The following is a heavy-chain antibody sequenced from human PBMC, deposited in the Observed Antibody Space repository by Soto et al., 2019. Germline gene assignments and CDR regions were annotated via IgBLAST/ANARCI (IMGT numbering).Heavy chain of an antibody. J-gene: IGHJ5*02. CDR1: GDSINSGGHY. D-gene: IGHD3-10*01. Sequence: SETLSLTCTVSGDSINSGGHYWSWIRQHPGKGLEWIGYIHYSGSTYFNPSLKSRLTISLDTSQNQFSLKLTSVTAADTAVYYCARDRPRGLDTWGQGTLVTVSS. V-gene: IGHV4-31*03. CDR3: ARDRPRGLDT. CDR2: IHYSGST.